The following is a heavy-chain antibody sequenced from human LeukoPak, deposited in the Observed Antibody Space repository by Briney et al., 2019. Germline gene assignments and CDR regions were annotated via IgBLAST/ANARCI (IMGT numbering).Heavy chain of an antibody. V-gene: IGHV3-23*01. CDR3: AKSKTIAVAGRGYY. CDR1: GFTFSSYA. J-gene: IGHJ4*02. Sequence: GGSRRLSCAASGFTFSSYAMSWVRQAPGKGLEWVSAISGSGGSTYYADSVKGRFTISRDNSKNTLYLQMNSLRAEDTAVYYCAKSKTIAVAGRGYYWGQGTLVTVSS. D-gene: IGHD6-19*01. CDR2: ISGSGGST.